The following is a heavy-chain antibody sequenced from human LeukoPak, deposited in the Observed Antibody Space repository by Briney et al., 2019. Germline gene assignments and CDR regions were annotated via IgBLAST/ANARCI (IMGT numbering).Heavy chain of an antibody. V-gene: IGHV4-34*09. CDR2: IYYSGST. CDR1: GGSFSGYY. CDR3: ARGPDHYGMDV. J-gene: IGHJ6*02. Sequence: SETLSLTCAVYGGSFSGYYWSWIRQPPGKGLEWIGYIYYSGSTYYNPSLKSRVTISVDTSKNQFSLKLSSVTAADTAVYYCARGPDHYGMDVWGQGTTVTVSS.